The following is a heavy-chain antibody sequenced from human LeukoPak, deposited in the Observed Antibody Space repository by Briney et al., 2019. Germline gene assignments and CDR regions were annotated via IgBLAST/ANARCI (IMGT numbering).Heavy chain of an antibody. CDR2: INHSGSA. D-gene: IGHD2-15*01. V-gene: IGHV4-34*01. CDR1: GGSFSRYY. CDR3: ARGQWSFDY. Sequence: SETLSLTCAVYGGSFSRYYWTWIRQPPGKGLEWIGEINHSGSANYNPSLKSRVTISVDTSKNQFSLKLSSVTAADTAVYYCARGQWSFDYWGQGTLVTVSS. J-gene: IGHJ4*02.